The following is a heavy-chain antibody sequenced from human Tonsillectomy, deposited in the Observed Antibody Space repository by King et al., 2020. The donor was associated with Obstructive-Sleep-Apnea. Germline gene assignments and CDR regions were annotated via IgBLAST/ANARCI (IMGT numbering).Heavy chain of an antibody. V-gene: IGHV3-11*01. CDR2: ISSRGNSI. CDR1: GFTFSDYY. J-gene: IGHJ4*01. D-gene: IGHD3-10*01. Sequence: VQLVESGGGLVKPGGSLRLSCAASGFTFSDYYMSWIRQAPGKGLEWVSYISSRGNSIYYADSVKGRFTMSRDNAKNSLYLQMNSLRAEDTAVYYCARENYASGSYYFDYWGHGTLVTVSS. CDR3: ARENYASGSYYFDY.